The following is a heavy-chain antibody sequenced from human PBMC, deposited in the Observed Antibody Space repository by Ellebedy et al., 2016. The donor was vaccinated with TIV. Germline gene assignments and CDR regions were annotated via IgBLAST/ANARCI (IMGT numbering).Heavy chain of an antibody. V-gene: IGHV3-30*04. CDR3: ARDLWFGEGDAFDI. D-gene: IGHD3-10*01. CDR1: EFNHA. Sequence: PGGSLRLSCAASEFNHAFHWVRQAPSKGLEGVAVISYDASKEDYADSVTGRFTISRDNSKNTLYLQMNSLRVEDTAVYYCARDLWFGEGDAFDIWGQGTMVTVSS. CDR2: ISYDASKE. J-gene: IGHJ3*02.